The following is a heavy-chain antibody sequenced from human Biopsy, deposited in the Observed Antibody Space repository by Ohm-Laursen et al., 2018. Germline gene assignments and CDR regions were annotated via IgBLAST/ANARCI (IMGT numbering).Heavy chain of an antibody. CDR2: VTGSGRST. J-gene: IGHJ5*02. CDR1: GFTFSGYA. V-gene: IGHV3-23*01. D-gene: IGHD3-10*01. Sequence: SLRLSCTASGFTFSGYAMSWVRQGPEKGLEWVSVVTGSGRSTYYTDSVKGRFSISRDNSKNTLYLQMNSLRVEDTAVYYCAKGRSGGTGHGNWFDPWGQETLVIVSS. CDR3: AKGRSGGTGHGNWFDP.